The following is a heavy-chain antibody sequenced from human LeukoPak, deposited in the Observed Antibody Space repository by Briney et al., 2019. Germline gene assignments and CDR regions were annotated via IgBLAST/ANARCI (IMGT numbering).Heavy chain of an antibody. D-gene: IGHD3-10*01. CDR1: GYRFINYW. J-gene: IGHJ5*02. Sequence: GESLKISCKGSGYRFINYWIGWVRQMPGKGLEWMGIIYPGDSDIRYSPSFQGQVSISADESISTVSLQWSSLKASDTAMYYCARKFGELLIGAGGFDPWGQGTLVTVSS. CDR2: IYPGDSDI. V-gene: IGHV5-51*01. CDR3: ARKFGELLIGAGGFDP.